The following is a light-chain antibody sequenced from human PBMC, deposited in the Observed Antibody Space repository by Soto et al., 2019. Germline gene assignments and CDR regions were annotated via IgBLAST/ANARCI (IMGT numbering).Light chain of an antibody. V-gene: IGLV2-23*02. J-gene: IGLJ3*02. CDR1: GSDVGNYNL. CDR3: CSYAGSSIWV. CDR2: EVN. Sequence: QSAPTQPASVSGSLGQSITISCSGSGSDVGNYNLVSWYQQQPGKAPKLIIYEVNKAPSGVSNRFSGSKSGNTASLTISGLQPDDESHYYCCSYAGSSIWVFGGGTKVTVL.